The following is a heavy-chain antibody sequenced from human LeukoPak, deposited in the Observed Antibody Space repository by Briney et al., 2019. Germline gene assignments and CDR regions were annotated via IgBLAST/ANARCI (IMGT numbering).Heavy chain of an antibody. CDR1: EFRNYW. J-gene: IGHJ3*01. V-gene: IGHV3-74*01. Sequence: GGSLRLSCAGTEFRNYWMHWVRQAPGMGLVWVSSIRFDGGDTAYADSARGRFTISRDNAKNTVFLQMDNLRAEDTAVYYCAKEMDGFDVWGQGTLVTVSS. CDR3: AKEMDGFDV. CDR2: IRFDGGDT.